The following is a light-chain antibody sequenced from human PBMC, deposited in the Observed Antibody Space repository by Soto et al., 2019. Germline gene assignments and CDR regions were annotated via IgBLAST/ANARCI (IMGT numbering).Light chain of an antibody. V-gene: IGKV3-20*01. J-gene: IGKJ2*01. CDR3: QQYGTSPYT. Sequence: EVVLTQSPGTLSLSPGERASLSCRASHSIHSSYLAWYQQKPGQAPRLLIYGASSRATDIPDRFSGGGSGTDFALTVSRLEPEDFAVYYCQQYGTSPYTFGQGTKLEI. CDR1: HSIHSSY. CDR2: GAS.